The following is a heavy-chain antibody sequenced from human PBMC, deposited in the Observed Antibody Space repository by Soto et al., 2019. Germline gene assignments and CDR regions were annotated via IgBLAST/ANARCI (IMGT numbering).Heavy chain of an antibody. D-gene: IGHD2-2*01. CDR3: ARSGPFVVVPAANAFDI. Sequence: ASVKVSCKASGYTFTSYGISWVRHAPGQGLEWKGCISAYNGNTNYAQRLQGRVTMTTDTSTSTAYMELGSLRSDDTAVYYCARSGPFVVVPAANAFDIWGQGTMVTVAS. CDR1: GYTFTSYG. J-gene: IGHJ3*02. CDR2: ISAYNGNT. V-gene: IGHV1-18*01.